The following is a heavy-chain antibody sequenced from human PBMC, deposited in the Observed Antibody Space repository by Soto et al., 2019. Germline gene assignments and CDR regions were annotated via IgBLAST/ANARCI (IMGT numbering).Heavy chain of an antibody. J-gene: IGHJ4*02. CDR3: AHRRQPYGSGSYIDY. CDR2: IYWDDDK. V-gene: IGHV2-5*02. CDR1: GFSLSTSGVG. Sequence: QITLKESGPTLVKPTQTLTLTCTFSGFSLSTSGVGVGWIRQPPGKALEWLALIYWDDDKRYSPSLKSRLTLTKDTSKNQVVLTMTNMDPVDTATYYCAHRRQPYGSGSYIDYWGQGTLVTVSS. D-gene: IGHD3-10*01.